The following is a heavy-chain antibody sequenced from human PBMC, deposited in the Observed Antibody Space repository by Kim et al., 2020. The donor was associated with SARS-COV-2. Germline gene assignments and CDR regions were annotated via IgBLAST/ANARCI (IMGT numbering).Heavy chain of an antibody. D-gene: IGHD1-26*01. CDR2: ISAYNGNT. Sequence: ASVKVSCKASGYTFNAYTITWVRQAPGQGLEWMGLISAYNGNTKYAQILQGRVTMTTDTSTSTAYMELRNLRSDDTAVYYCARDGGSYLRYFDLWGRG. CDR1: GYTFNAYT. J-gene: IGHJ2*01. CDR3: ARDGGSYLRYFDL. V-gene: IGHV1-18*04.